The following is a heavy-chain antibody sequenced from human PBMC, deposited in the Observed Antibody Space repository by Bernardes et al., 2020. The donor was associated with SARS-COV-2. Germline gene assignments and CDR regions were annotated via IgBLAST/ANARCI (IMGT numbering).Heavy chain of an antibody. CDR2: LDRNPNNV. D-gene: IGHD5-12*01. Sequence: GARRISGAASGFTFSSFAMTWVRQTPGKGLEWVSTLDRNPNNVHYADSVKGRFTISRDNSKNTLYLHMSRLRVEDTAIYYCAPDLQYDYVPWGQGTLVTVSS. J-gene: IGHJ5*02. V-gene: IGHV3-23*05. CDR1: GFTFSSFA. CDR3: APDLQYDYVP.